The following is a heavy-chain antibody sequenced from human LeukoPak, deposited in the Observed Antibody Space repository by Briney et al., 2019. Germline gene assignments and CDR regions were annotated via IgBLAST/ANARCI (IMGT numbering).Heavy chain of an antibody. D-gene: IGHD1-14*01. V-gene: IGHV3-23*01. CDR3: ATDSESAEDAFDI. CDR2: ISGSGGST. Sequence: PGGSLRLSCAASGFTFSSYAMSWVRQAPGKGLEWVSAISGSGGSTYYADSVKGRFTISRDNSKNTLYLQMNSLRAEDTAVYYCATDSESAEDAFDIWGQGTMVTVSS. J-gene: IGHJ3*02. CDR1: GFTFSSYA.